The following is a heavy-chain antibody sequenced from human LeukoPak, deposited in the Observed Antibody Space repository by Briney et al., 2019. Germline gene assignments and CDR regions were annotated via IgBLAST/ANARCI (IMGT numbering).Heavy chain of an antibody. CDR1: GGSISSYY. CDR2: IYYSGST. J-gene: IGHJ4*02. D-gene: IGHD6-19*01. CDR3: SGGEWLVRIDY. Sequence: SETLSLTCTVSGGSISSYYWSWIRQPPGKGLEWIGYIYYSGSTNYNPSLKSRVIISVDTSKNQFSLKLSSVTAADTAVYYCSGGEWLVRIDYWGQGTLVTVSS. V-gene: IGHV4-59*01.